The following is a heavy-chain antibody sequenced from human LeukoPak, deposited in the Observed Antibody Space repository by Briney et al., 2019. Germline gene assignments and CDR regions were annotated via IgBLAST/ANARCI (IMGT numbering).Heavy chain of an antibody. V-gene: IGHV3-30*04. CDR1: GFTFSSYA. CDR3: AREAMVRGVITFFDY. CDR2: ISYDGSNK. Sequence: PGRSLRLSCAAPGFTFSSYAMHWVRQAPGKGLEWVAVISYDGSNKYYADSVKGRFTISRDNSKNTLYLQMNSLRAEDTAVYYCAREAMVRGVITFFDYWGQGTLVTVSS. D-gene: IGHD3-10*01. J-gene: IGHJ4*02.